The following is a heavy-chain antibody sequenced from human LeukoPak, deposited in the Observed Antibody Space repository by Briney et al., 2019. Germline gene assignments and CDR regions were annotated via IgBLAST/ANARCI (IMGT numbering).Heavy chain of an antibody. CDR1: GFTFSTYS. V-gene: IGHV3-21*01. J-gene: IGHJ4*02. D-gene: IGHD6-13*01. Sequence: GGSLRLSCAASGFTFSTYSMDWVRQAPGMGLEWVSSISSSSSYINYADSVKGRFTISRDNAKNSLYLQMNSLRAEDTAVYYCARVGIAAAHYFDYWGQGTLVTVSS. CDR2: ISSSSSYI. CDR3: ARVGIAAAHYFDY.